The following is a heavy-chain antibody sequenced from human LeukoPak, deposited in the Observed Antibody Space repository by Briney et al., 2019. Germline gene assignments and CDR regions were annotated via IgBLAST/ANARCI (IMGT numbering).Heavy chain of an antibody. Sequence: GGSLRLSCAASGFIVSGDFMSWVRQAPGKGLEWVSVIYSDGSTYYADSVKGRFTISRDNSKNTLDLQMTGLRAEDTAVYYCARGGIITYYDVWGQGTLVTVSS. V-gene: IGHV3-53*01. CDR3: ARGGIITYYDV. J-gene: IGHJ4*02. CDR1: GFIVSGDF. D-gene: IGHD3-3*01. CDR2: IYSDGST.